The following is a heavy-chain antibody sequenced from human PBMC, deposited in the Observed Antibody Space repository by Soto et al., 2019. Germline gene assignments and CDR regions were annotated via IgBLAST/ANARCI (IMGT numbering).Heavy chain of an antibody. J-gene: IGHJ4*02. V-gene: IGHV1-8*01. CDR1: GYTFTSYE. CDR3: ARGIRY. D-gene: IGHD5-18*01. Sequence: ASVNGSCKASGYTFTSYEINWLRKTTGHGVVWMGWMNPNSVSTGYAQKFQGRVTMTRNTSTSTAYMELSSLRSEDTAVYYCARGIRYWGQGTLVTV. CDR2: MNPNSVST.